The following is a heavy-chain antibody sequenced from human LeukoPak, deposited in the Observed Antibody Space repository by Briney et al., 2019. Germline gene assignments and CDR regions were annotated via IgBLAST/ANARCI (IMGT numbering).Heavy chain of an antibody. J-gene: IGHJ4*02. V-gene: IGHV4-59*08. D-gene: IGHD3-10*01. CDR3: ARLGVSSSDRLGSKVDPFDY. CDR1: GGSISAYY. Sequence: SQTLSLTCTVSGVSGGSISAYYWSWIRQPPGKGLEWIGYIFYSGSTNYNPSLKSRVTISVDTSKNQFSLKLISMTAADTAVYYCARLGVSSSDRLGSKVDPFDYWGQGTLVTVSS. CDR2: IFYSGST.